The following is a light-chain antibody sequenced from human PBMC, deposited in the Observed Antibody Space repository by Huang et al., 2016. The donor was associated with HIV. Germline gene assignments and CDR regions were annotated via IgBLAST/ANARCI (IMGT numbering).Light chain of an antibody. Sequence: ENLMTQSPSTLSVSPGESATLSCRASQSVFKNLAGYQQKPGQAPKRLIYGSSTRAAGIPARFSGSGSGTDFTLTISSLQSEDFAVYYCQQYNTSPRTFGQGTKVEV. CDR1: QSVFKN. CDR2: GSS. V-gene: IGKV3-15*01. CDR3: QQYNTSPRT. J-gene: IGKJ1*01.